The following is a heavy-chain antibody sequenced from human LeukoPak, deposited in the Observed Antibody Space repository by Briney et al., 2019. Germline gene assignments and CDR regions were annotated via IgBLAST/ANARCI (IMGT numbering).Heavy chain of an antibody. Sequence: SETLSLTCTVSGYSISSGYYWGWIRQPPGKGLEWIGSIYHSGSTYYNPSLKSRVTISVDTSKNQFSLKLSSVTAADTAVYYCARDSGTTGEVKFDPWGQGTLVTVSS. CDR1: GYSISSGYY. CDR3: ARDSGTTGEVKFDP. D-gene: IGHD3-10*01. CDR2: IYHSGST. V-gene: IGHV4-38-2*02. J-gene: IGHJ5*02.